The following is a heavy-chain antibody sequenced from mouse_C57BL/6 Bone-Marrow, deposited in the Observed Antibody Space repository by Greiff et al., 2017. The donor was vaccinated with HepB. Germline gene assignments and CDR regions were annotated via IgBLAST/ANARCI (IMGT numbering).Heavy chain of an antibody. J-gene: IGHJ3*01. CDR3: ANDYPFAY. CDR1: GYTFTSYG. V-gene: IGHV1-81*01. Sequence: QVQLKESGAELARPGASVKLSCKASGYTFTSYGISWVKQRTGQGLEWIGEIYPRSGNTYYNEKFKGKATLTADKSSSTAYMERRSLTSEDSAVYFCANDYPFAYWGQGTLVTVSA. CDR2: IYPRSGNT. D-gene: IGHD2-4*01.